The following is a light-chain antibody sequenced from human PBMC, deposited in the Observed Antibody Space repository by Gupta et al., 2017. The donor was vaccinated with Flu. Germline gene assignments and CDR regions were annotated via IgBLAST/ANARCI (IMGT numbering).Light chain of an antibody. J-gene: IGLJ1*01. V-gene: IGLV2-11*01. CDR2: DVN. Sequence: VTVSTTGTSSDVGVYNYVSWYQQVPPKAPKLIIYDVNKRPSGVPDRFSGSKSGNTASLTISGLQAEDEADYYCCSYGSDYVFGTGTQVTVL. CDR1: SSDVGVYNY. CDR3: CSYGSDYV.